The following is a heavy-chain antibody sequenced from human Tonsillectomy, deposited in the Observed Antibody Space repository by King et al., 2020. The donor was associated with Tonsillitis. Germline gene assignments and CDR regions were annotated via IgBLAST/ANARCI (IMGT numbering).Heavy chain of an antibody. CDR3: ARLPRGYDILTGYFPGAFDI. CDR1: GGSISSYY. V-gene: IGHV4-59*08. CDR2: IYYSGST. D-gene: IGHD3-9*01. J-gene: IGHJ3*02. Sequence: MQLQESGPGLVKPSETLSLTCTVSGGSISSYYWSWIQQPPGKGLEWIGYIYYSGSTNYNPSLKSRVTISVDTSKNQFSLKLSSVPAADTAVYYCARLPRGYDILTGYFPGAFDIWGQGTMVTVSS.